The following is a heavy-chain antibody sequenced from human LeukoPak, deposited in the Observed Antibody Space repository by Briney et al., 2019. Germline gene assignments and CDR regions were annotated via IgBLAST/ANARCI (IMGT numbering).Heavy chain of an antibody. D-gene: IGHD5-12*01. CDR1: GFTFSSYD. J-gene: IGHJ4*02. CDR3: AKGGGYSGYEIFDY. CDR2: ISGSGGST. Sequence: PGGSLRLSCAASGFTFSSYDMSWVRQAPGKGLEWVSAISGSGGSTYYADSVKGRFTISRDNSKNTLYLQMNSLRAEDTAVYYCAKGGGYSGYEIFDYWGQGNLVTVSS. V-gene: IGHV3-23*01.